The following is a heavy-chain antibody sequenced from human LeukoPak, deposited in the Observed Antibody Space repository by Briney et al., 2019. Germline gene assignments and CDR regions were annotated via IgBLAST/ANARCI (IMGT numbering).Heavy chain of an antibody. J-gene: IGHJ3*02. V-gene: IGHV3-30-3*01. Sequence: PGGSLRLSCAASGFTFSSYAMHWVRQAPGKGLEWVAVISYDGSNKYYADSVKGRFTISRDNSKNTLYLQMNSLRAEDTAVYYCARPTRSYYYDSSGYAGYNAFDIWGQGTMVTVSS. CDR3: ARPTRSYYYDSSGYAGYNAFDI. D-gene: IGHD3-22*01. CDR2: ISYDGSNK. CDR1: GFTFSSYA.